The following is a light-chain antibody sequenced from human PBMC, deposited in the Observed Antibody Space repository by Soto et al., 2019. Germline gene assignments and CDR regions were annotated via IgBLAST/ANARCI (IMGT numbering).Light chain of an antibody. CDR2: EVS. J-gene: IGLJ1*01. CDR1: SSDVGGYNY. Sequence: QSALTQPASVSGSPGQSITISCTGTSSDVGGYNYVSWYQQHPGKAPKLMIYEVSNRPSGVSNRFSGSKSGNTASLTISGLQAEDEADYYCRSYTSSSTLEGFGTGTKVT. V-gene: IGLV2-14*01. CDR3: RSYTSSSTLEG.